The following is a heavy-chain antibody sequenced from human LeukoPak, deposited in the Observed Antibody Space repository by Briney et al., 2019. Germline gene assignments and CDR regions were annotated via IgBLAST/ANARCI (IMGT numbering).Heavy chain of an antibody. CDR3: VHSSPEY. D-gene: IGHD6-13*01. J-gene: IGHJ4*02. CDR2: ISGSGNCT. V-gene: IGHV3-23*01. CDR1: GFTFSSDA. Sequence: PGGSLRLSCAASGFTFSSDAMSWVRQAPGKGLEGVSAISGSGNCTYYAYSVKGRCTISRDNSKNTLYLQMNSLSAEDTAIYYCVHSSPEYWGQGTLVTVS.